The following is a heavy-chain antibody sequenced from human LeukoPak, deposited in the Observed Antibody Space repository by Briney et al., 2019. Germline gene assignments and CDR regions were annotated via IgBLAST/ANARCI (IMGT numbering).Heavy chain of an antibody. V-gene: IGHV3-23*01. CDR1: GFTFSSYW. CDR3: GERLRTRSYFYL. CDR2: ISGSGDST. D-gene: IGHD2-2*01. Sequence: GGSLRLSCAASGFTFSSYWMNWARQAPGKGLEWVSTISGSGDSTYYADSVKGRFTIARDNSRNTLYLQMNGLRVEDTAVYYCGERLRTRSYFYLWGQGTLVTVSS. J-gene: IGHJ4*02.